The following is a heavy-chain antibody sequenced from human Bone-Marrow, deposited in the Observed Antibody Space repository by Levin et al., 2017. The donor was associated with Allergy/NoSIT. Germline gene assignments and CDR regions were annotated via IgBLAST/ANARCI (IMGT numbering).Heavy chain of an antibody. Sequence: HAGGSLRLSCAVSGFTFSSYAMSWVRQAPGKGLEWVSGISGSGGSTYYADSVKGRFTILRDNSKNTLYLQMNSLRAEDTAVYYCMRDRAHYSSGWYEDYWGQGTPVTVSS. CDR1: GFTFSSYA. CDR2: ISGSGGST. J-gene: IGHJ4*02. CDR3: MRDRAHYSSGWYEDY. V-gene: IGHV3-23*01. D-gene: IGHD6-19*01.